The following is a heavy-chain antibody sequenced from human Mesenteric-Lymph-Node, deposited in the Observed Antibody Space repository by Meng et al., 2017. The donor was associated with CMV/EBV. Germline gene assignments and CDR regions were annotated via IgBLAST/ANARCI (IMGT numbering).Heavy chain of an antibody. CDR1: GGIFSSDA. D-gene: IGHD6-13*01. Sequence: SGGIFSSDAISWVRQAPGQGLEWMGGILPIFRTPNYAQKFQDRVTITADESTSTAYLEVTSLRSEDTAVYYCARGGLSSTWYSSLDYWGQGTLVTVSS. CDR2: ILPIFRTP. CDR3: ARGGLSSTWYSSLDY. V-gene: IGHV1-69*01. J-gene: IGHJ4*02.